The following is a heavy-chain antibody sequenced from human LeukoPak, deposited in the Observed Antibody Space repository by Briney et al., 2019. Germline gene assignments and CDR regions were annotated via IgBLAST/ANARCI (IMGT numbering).Heavy chain of an antibody. CDR1: GFTFSSYE. V-gene: IGHV3-48*03. D-gene: IGHD6-13*01. Sequence: GGSLRLSCAASGFTFSSYEMNWVRQAPGKGLEWVSYISSSGSTIYYADSVKGRFTISRDNAKNSLYLQMNSLRAEDTAVYYCARDSGDSSSWYYYYYMDVWGKGTTVTISS. CDR3: ARDSGDSSSWYYYYYMDV. CDR2: ISSSGSTI. J-gene: IGHJ6*03.